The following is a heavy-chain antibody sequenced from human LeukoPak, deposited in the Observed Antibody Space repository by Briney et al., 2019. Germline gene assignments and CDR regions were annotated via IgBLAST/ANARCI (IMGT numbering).Heavy chain of an antibody. CDR2: INPNSGDT. CDR3: ARVNRALDY. Sequence: ASVEVSCKASGYTFTSYGITWVRQSPGQGLEWMGWINPNSGDTNSAQKFQGRVTMTRDTSISTVYMEVSSLISDDTAVYYCARVNRALDYWGQGTLVTVSS. V-gene: IGHV1-2*02. J-gene: IGHJ4*02. CDR1: GYTFTSYG.